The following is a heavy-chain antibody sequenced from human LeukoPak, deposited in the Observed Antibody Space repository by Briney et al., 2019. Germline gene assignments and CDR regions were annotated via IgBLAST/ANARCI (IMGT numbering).Heavy chain of an antibody. J-gene: IGHJ4*02. CDR3: AKVGYIWKWELLRLYYFDC. CDR1: GFTFSSYA. CDR2: ISGSGGST. Sequence: GGSLRLSCAASGFTFSSYAMSWVRQAPGEGLEWVSAISGSGGSTYYADSVKGRFTISRDNSKNTLYLQMNSLRAEDTAVYYCAKVGYIWKWELLRLYYFDCWGRGTLVTVSS. D-gene: IGHD1-26*01. V-gene: IGHV3-23*01.